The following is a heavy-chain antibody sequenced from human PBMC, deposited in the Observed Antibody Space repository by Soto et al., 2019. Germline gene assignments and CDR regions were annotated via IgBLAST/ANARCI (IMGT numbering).Heavy chain of an antibody. V-gene: IGHV1-69*01. D-gene: IGHD2-2*01. J-gene: IGHJ6*02. CDR3: ARGGIVVVPAASHYYYGMDV. Sequence: QVQLVQSGAEVKKPGSSVKVSCKASGGTFSSYAISWVRQAPGQGLEWMGGIIPIFGTANYAQKFQGRVTITADESTSTAYMELSSLRSEDTAVYYCARGGIVVVPAASHYYYGMDVGGQGTTVTVSS. CDR2: IIPIFGTA. CDR1: GGTFSSYA.